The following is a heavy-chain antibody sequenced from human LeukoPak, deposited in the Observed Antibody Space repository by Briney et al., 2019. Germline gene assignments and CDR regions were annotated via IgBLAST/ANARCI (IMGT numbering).Heavy chain of an antibody. J-gene: IGHJ4*02. Sequence: ASVKVSCKASGYTFTSYGISWVRQAPGKGLEWMGRVDPEDGETIYAEKFQGRVTITADTSTDTAYMELSSLGSEDTAVYYCATGPYSSSSYDYWGQGTLVTVSS. CDR3: ATGPYSSSSYDY. V-gene: IGHV1-69-2*01. CDR2: VDPEDGET. D-gene: IGHD6-6*01. CDR1: GYTFTSYG.